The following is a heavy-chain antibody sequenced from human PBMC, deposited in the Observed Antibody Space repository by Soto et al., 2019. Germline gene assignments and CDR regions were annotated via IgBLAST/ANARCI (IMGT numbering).Heavy chain of an antibody. CDR2: IIPIFGTA. CDR1: GGTFSSYA. CDR3: ARSLYSGSYSDYYYGMDV. J-gene: IGHJ6*02. D-gene: IGHD1-26*01. Sequence: SVKVSCKASGGTFSSYAISWVRQAPGQGLEWMGGIIPIFGTANYAQKFQGRVTVTADESTSTAYMELSSLRSEDTAVYYCARSLYSGSYSDYYYGMDVWGQGXTVTV. V-gene: IGHV1-69*13.